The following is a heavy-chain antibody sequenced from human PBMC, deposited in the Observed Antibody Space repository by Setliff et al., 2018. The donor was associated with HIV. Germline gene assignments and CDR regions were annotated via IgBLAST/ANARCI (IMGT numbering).Heavy chain of an antibody. J-gene: IGHJ4*02. CDR1: AFIFSSYG. Sequence: GGSLRLSCEASAFIFSSYGMHWVRQAPGKGLEWIAFIRYDGSNKYYADSVKGRFTMSRDNSKNTLFLVLTSLRPEDTAVYYCAKQVSGYFDYWGQGALVTVSS. D-gene: IGHD3-10*01. CDR2: IRYDGSNK. CDR3: AKQVSGYFDY. V-gene: IGHV3-30*02.